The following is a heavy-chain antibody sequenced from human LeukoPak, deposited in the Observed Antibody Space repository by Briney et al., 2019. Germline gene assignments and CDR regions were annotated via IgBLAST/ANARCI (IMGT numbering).Heavy chain of an antibody. Sequence: GGSLRLSCAASGFTFSDYYMSWIRQAPGKGLEWVSYISSSGSTIYYADSVKGRFTISRDNAKNSLYLQMNSLRAEDTAVYYCARAHREYYDSSGPSFFPSDYWGQGTLVTVSS. CDR2: ISSSGSTI. CDR3: ARAHREYYDSSGPSFFPSDY. CDR1: GFTFSDYY. V-gene: IGHV3-11*04. J-gene: IGHJ4*02. D-gene: IGHD3-22*01.